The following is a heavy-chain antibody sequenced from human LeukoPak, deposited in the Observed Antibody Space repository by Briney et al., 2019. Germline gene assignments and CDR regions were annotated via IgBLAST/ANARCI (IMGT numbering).Heavy chain of an antibody. CDR3: AREDGSGTYYRDY. CDR1: GGSISGYY. Sequence: SETLSLTCTVSGGSISGYYWSWIRQPPGMGLEWIGYIYYSGSTYSNPSLKSRVTISIDTSKNQFSLRLNSVTAADTAVYYCAREDGSGTYYRDYWGQGTLVTVSS. V-gene: IGHV4-59*12. D-gene: IGHD3-10*01. CDR2: IYYSGST. J-gene: IGHJ4*02.